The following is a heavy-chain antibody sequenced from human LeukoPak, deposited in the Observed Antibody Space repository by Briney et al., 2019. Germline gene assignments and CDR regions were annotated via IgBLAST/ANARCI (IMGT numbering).Heavy chain of an antibody. V-gene: IGHV3-53*01. D-gene: IGHD1-26*01. J-gene: IGHJ4*02. CDR1: GFTVSSNY. CDR3: AKAHSGSYYSGIN. CDR2: IYSGGST. Sequence: GGSLRLSCAASGFTVSSNYMSWVRQAPGKGLEWVSVIYSGGSTYYADSVKGRFTISRDNSKNTLYLQMNSLRAEDTALYYCAKAHSGSYYSGINWGQGTLVTVSS.